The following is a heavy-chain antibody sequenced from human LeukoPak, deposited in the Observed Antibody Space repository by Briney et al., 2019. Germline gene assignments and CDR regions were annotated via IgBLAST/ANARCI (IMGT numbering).Heavy chain of an antibody. Sequence: SVKVSCTASGYIFTSYSINWVRQAPGQGLEWMAWISGYNGNTNYAQKFHRRVIATRDTSTSTAYMELRSMRSDDTAVYFCARGMSGYTEDPFDFWCQGTVVIVSS. CDR3: ARGMSGYTEDPFDF. V-gene: IGHV1-18*01. J-gene: IGHJ3*01. CDR1: GYIFTSYS. D-gene: IGHD2-2*02. CDR2: ISGYNGNT.